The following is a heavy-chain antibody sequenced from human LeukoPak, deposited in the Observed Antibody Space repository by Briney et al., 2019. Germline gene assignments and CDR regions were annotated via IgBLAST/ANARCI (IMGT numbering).Heavy chain of an antibody. J-gene: IGHJ4*02. Sequence: SETLSPTCTVSGGSISRGFYYWGWIRQPPGKGLEWIGTIYYSGNAYYNSSLRSRVTMFVDTSKNQFSLNLTSVTAADTAMYYCARTIAVAGDFDSWGQGTLVTVSS. CDR2: IYYSGNA. D-gene: IGHD6-19*01. CDR1: GGSISRGFYY. CDR3: ARTIAVAGDFDS. V-gene: IGHV4-39*01.